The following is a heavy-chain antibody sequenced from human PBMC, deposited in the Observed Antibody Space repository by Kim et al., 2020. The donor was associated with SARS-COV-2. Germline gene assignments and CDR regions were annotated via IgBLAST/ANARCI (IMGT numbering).Heavy chain of an antibody. Sequence: SYTLSLTFTFSGGSVSIGSYYWSLIRQPPGKGLEWIGDIYYSGSTNYNPSLKSRVTISVDTSKTQFSLKLSSVTAADTAVYYCARGFTYYYDSSGYDGGWFDPWGQRTLVAVSS. J-gene: IGHJ5*02. CDR3: ARGFTYYYDSSGYDGGWFDP. CDR1: GGSVSIGSYY. CDR2: IYYSGST. V-gene: IGHV4-61*01. D-gene: IGHD3-22*01.